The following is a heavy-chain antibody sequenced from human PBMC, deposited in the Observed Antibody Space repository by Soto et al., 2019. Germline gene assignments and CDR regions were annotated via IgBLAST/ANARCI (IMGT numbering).Heavy chain of an antibody. CDR1: GFTFSSYG. Sequence: QVQLVESGGGVVQPGRSLRLSCAASGFTFSSYGMHWVRQAPGKGLEWVAVISYDGSNKYYADSVKGRFTISRDNSKNTLYLQMNSLRAEDTAVYYCATEYGMRTGRFLEWLLNSAFDIWGQGTMVTVSS. D-gene: IGHD3-3*01. CDR3: ATEYGMRTGRFLEWLLNSAFDI. J-gene: IGHJ3*02. CDR2: ISYDGSNK. V-gene: IGHV3-30*03.